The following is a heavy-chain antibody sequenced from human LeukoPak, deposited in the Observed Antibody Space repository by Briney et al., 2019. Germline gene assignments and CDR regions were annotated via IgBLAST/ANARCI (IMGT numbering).Heavy chain of an antibody. J-gene: IGHJ4*02. V-gene: IGHV4-39*01. CDR2: IYYSGHT. Sequence: SETLSLTCTVSGGSISSSSSYWAWIRQPPGKGLEWIGNIYYSGHTNYNPSLESRVAISVDTSKNQFSLKLTSVTAPNTSVYYCARLSSTWFDFWGQGTLVTVSS. CDR1: GGSISSSSSY. D-gene: IGHD6-13*01. CDR3: ARLSSTWFDF.